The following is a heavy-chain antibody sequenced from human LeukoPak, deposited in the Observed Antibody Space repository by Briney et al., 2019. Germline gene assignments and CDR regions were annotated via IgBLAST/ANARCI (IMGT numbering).Heavy chain of an antibody. CDR3: ASGLRYFDLYY. CDR1: GGSISSSSYY. J-gene: IGHJ4*02. CDR2: IYTSGST. D-gene: IGHD3-9*01. V-gene: IGHV4-39*07. Sequence: SETLSLTCTVSGGSISSSSYYWGWIRQPPGKGLEWIGRIYTSGSTNYNPSLKSRLTISVDTSKNQFSLKLSSVTAADTAVYYCASGLRYFDLYYWGQGTLVTVSS.